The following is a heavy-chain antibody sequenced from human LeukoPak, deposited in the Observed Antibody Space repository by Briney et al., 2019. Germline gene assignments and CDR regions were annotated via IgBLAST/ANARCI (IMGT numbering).Heavy chain of an antibody. D-gene: IGHD3-22*01. CDR2: IYYSGST. Sequence: PSETLSLTCTVSGGSISSYYWSWIRQPPGKGLEWIGYIYYSGSTNYNPSLKSRVTISVDTSKNQFSPKLSSVTAADTAVYYCAGGVGGYYDSSGYPFDYWGQGTLVTVSS. J-gene: IGHJ4*02. V-gene: IGHV4-59*01. CDR1: GGSISSYY. CDR3: AGGVGGYYDSSGYPFDY.